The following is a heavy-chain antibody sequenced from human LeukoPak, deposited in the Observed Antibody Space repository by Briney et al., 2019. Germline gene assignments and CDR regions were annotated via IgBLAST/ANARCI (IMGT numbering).Heavy chain of an antibody. CDR2: ISSSGSTI. D-gene: IGHD3-10*02. J-gene: IGHJ6*04. CDR1: GFSFSSYE. CDR3: AELGITMIGGV. Sequence: PGGSLRLSCAASGFSFSSYEMNWVRQAPGKGLEWVSYISSSGSTIYYADSVKGRFTISRDNAKNSMYLQMNSLRAEDTAVYYCAELGITMIGGVWGKGTTVTISS. V-gene: IGHV3-48*03.